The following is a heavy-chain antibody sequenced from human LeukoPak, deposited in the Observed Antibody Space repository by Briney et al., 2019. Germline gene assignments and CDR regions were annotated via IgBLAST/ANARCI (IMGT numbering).Heavy chain of an antibody. CDR2: ISAYNGNT. J-gene: IGHJ4*02. D-gene: IGHD3-9*01. CDR3: ARCDYDILTGYYEVY. CDR1: GYTFTSYG. V-gene: IGHV1-18*01. Sequence: ASVKVSCKASGYTFTSYGVSWLRRPLGQGLGWMGWISAYNGNTNYAQKLQGRVTMTTDTSTSTAYMELRSLRSDDTAVYYCARCDYDILTGYYEVYWGQGTLVTVSS.